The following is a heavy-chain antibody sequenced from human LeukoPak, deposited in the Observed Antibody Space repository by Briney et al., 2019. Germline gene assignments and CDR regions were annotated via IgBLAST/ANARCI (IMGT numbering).Heavy chain of an antibody. V-gene: IGHV3-23*01. CDR3: AKEYRSSWYFHY. D-gene: IGHD6-13*01. J-gene: IGHJ4*02. Sequence: GSLSLSCAASGFTFSSYAMSWVRQAPGKGLAWVSAISGSGGSTYYADSVKGRFTISRDNSKNTLYLQMNSLRAEDTAVYYCAKEYRSSWYFHYWGQGTLVTVSS. CDR2: ISGSGGST. CDR1: GFTFSSYA.